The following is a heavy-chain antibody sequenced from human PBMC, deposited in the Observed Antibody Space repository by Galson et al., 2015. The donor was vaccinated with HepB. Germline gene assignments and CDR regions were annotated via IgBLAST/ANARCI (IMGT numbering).Heavy chain of an antibody. V-gene: IGHV1-3*01. CDR2: INGGNGYT. D-gene: IGHD3-10*01. CDR3: ARGRVSGSFYTLDY. CDR1: GYTFTNYP. Sequence: SVKVSCKASGYTFTNYPIHWVRLAPGQRLECMGWINGGNGYTEYSQNFQGRVTITRDTSASTAYMELSNLRSEDTAVYYCARGRVSGSFYTLDYWGQGTLVTVSS. J-gene: IGHJ4*02.